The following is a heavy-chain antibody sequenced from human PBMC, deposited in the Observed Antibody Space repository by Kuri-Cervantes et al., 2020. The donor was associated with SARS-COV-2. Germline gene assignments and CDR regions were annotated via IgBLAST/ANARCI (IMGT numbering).Heavy chain of an antibody. CDR1: GYTFTSYA. CDR2: INAGNGNT. CDR3: ARVGRDGYNLGAFDY. J-gene: IGHJ4*02. D-gene: IGHD5-24*01. Sequence: ASVKVSCKASGYTFTSYAMHWVRQAPGQRLEWMGWINAGNGNTKYSQKFQGRVTITRDTSTSTAYMELRSLRSDDTAVYYCARVGRDGYNLGAFDYWGQGTLVTVSS. V-gene: IGHV1-3*01.